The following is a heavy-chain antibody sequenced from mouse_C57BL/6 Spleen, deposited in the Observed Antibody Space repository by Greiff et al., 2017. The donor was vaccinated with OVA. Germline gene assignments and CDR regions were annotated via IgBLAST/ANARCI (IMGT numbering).Heavy chain of an antibody. CDR2: IDPEDGET. V-gene: IGHV14-2*01. J-gene: IGHJ3*01. CDR1: GFNINDYY. CDR3: AREDYYGSSPFAY. D-gene: IGHD1-1*01. Sequence: VQLQQSGAELVKPGASVKLSCTASGFNINDYYMHWVKQRTEQGLEWIGRIDPEDGETKYAPKFQGKATLTADTSSNTAYLQLSSLTSEDTAVYYGAREDYYGSSPFAYWGQGTLVTVSA.